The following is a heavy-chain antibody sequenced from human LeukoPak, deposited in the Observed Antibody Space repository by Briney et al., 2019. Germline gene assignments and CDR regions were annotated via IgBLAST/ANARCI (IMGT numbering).Heavy chain of an antibody. CDR3: ARGGDIVVVPATFDP. J-gene: IGHJ5*02. D-gene: IGHD2-2*01. Sequence: TSETLSLTCAVYGGSFSGYYWSWIRQPPGKGLEWIGEINHSGSTNYNPSLKSQVTISVDTSKNQFSLKLSSVTAADTAVYYCARGGDIVVVPATFDPWGQGTLVTVSS. CDR1: GGSFSGYY. CDR2: INHSGST. V-gene: IGHV4-34*01.